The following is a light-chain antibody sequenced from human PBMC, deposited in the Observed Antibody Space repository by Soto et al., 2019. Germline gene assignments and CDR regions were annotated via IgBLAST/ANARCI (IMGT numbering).Light chain of an antibody. Sequence: EIVMTQSPATLSVSPGQRVTLSCRASQSVGSNLAWHQQRPGQAPRLLIYGASTRATGVPARFSGSGSGTEFTLTISSPQSEDFAVYYCQQYNDWPRTFGQGTKVDIK. CDR3: QQYNDWPRT. CDR1: QSVGSN. V-gene: IGKV3-15*01. J-gene: IGKJ1*01. CDR2: GAS.